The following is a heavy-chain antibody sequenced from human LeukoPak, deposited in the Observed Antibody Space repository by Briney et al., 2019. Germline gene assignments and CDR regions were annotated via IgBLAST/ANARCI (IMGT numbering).Heavy chain of an antibody. V-gene: IGHV3-53*01. CDR1: GFTVSTNY. D-gene: IGHD3-10*01. CDR2: LYSGGDI. CDR3: ARDRAPPTSWYFDL. J-gene: IGHJ2*01. Sequence: GGSLRLSCAVSGFTVSTNYMSWVRQAPGKGLGWVSILYSGGDIYYADSVKGRFTISRDNSRNTLYLQMNSLRVEDSAVYYCARDRAPPTSWYFDLWGPGTLVTVSS.